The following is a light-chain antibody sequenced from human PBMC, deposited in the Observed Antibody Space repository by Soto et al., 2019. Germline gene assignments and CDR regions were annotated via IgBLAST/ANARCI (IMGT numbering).Light chain of an antibody. Sequence: EIVLTQSPGTLSLSPGERVTLSCRASQSVGSNYLVWYQQKPGQAPRLLIYGASIRATGIPDRFSGSGSGTHFTVTISRLEPEDFAVYFCQQFGTSPITFGGGTKVEIK. J-gene: IGKJ4*01. CDR2: GAS. CDR3: QQFGTSPIT. V-gene: IGKV3-20*01. CDR1: QSVGSNY.